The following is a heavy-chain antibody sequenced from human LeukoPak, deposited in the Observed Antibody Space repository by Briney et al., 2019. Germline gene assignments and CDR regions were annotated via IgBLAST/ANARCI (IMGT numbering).Heavy chain of an antibody. CDR2: IYNSGST. D-gene: IGHD5-18*01. CDR3: ARSFTRIGYSYGYWGPQTTNNWFDP. V-gene: IGHV4-4*02. J-gene: IGHJ5*02. CDR1: GGSLSSSNL. Sequence: SETLSLTCAVSGGSLSSSNLCSWVRQPPGKGLEWIGEIYNSGSTNYNPSLKSRVTISVDKSKNQFSLKLSSVTAADTAVYYCARSFTRIGYSYGYWGPQTTNNWFDPWGQGTLVTVSS.